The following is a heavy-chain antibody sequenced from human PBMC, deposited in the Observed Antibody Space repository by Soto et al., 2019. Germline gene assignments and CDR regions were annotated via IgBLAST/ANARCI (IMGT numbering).Heavy chain of an antibody. CDR1: GFSFSSYA. Sequence: GGSLRLSCAASGFSFSSYAMNWVRQAPGKGLEWVSTISGSVASTDYADSVKGRLTISRDNSRNTLYLQMNSLRAEDTAVYYCAKDRGSGSNFYYYYMDVWGKGTTVTVSS. CDR3: AKDRGSGSNFYYYYMDV. V-gene: IGHV3-23*01. CDR2: ISGSVAST. J-gene: IGHJ6*03. D-gene: IGHD3-10*01.